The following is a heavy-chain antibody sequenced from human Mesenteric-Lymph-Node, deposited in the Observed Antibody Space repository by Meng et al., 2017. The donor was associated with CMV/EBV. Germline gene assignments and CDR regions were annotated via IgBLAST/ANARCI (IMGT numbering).Heavy chain of an antibody. V-gene: IGHV3-21*01. D-gene: IGHD6-13*01. CDR2: ISGSSSYI. CDR3: ARAQLAAAHFDY. J-gene: IGHJ4*02. Sequence: GGSLRLSCAASGFTFSSYTMNWVRQAPGKGLEWVSSISGSSSYIYYADSVKGRFTISRDNAKNSLYLQMNSLRAEDTAVYYCARAQLAAAHFDYWGQGTLVTVSS. CDR1: GFTFSSYT.